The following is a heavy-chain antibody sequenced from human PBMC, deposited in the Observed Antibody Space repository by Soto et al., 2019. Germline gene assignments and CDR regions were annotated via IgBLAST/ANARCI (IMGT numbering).Heavy chain of an antibody. D-gene: IGHD3-10*01. CDR3: ARDRYYGSGKNAFDI. CDR1: GYSFTSHY. Sequence: ASVKVSCKAIGYSFTSHYMHWVRQAPGQGLEWMGTINPSGGSTSYAQKFQGRVTMTRDTSTSTVYMELSSLRSEDTAVYYCARDRYYGSGKNAFDIWGQGTMVTVSS. J-gene: IGHJ3*02. CDR2: INPSGGST. V-gene: IGHV1-46*03.